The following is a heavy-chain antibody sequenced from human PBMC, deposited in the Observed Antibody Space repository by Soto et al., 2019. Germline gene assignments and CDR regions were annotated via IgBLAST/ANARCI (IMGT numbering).Heavy chain of an antibody. Sequence: QVQLVESGGGVVQPGRSLRLSCAASGFTFSSYAMHWVRQAPGKWLEWVAGISYDASNKYYADSVKGRFTISRDNSKKTLYLQMNGLGAEDTAVYYCARDPYGGKEEVGLWFDPWGPGDLVTVS. J-gene: IGHJ5*02. CDR3: ARDPYGGKEEVGLWFDP. V-gene: IGHV3-30-3*01. CDR1: GFTFSSYA. CDR2: ISYDASNK. D-gene: IGHD4-17*01.